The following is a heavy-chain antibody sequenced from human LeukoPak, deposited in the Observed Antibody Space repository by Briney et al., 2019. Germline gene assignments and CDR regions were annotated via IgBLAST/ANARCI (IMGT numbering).Heavy chain of an antibody. CDR3: ARDLGRYDSNQGPLDAFDI. V-gene: IGHV1-18*01. Sequence: ASVKVSCKASGYTFSSYGISWVRQAPGQGLEWMGWISAYNGNTNYAQKLQGRVTMTTDTSTSTAYMELRSLRSDDTAVYYCARDLGRYDSNQGPLDAFDIWGQGTKVTVSS. CDR2: ISAYNGNT. J-gene: IGHJ3*02. CDR1: GYTFSSYG. D-gene: IGHD3-22*01.